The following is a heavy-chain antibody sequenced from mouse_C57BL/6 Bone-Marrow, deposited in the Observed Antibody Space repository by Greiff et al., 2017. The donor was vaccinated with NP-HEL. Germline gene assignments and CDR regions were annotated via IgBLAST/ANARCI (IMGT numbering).Heavy chain of an antibody. CDR3: SREGLYDDYDGWYFDV. V-gene: IGHV1-72*01. Sequence: QVQLQQPGAELVKPGASVKLSCKASGYTFTSYWMHWVKQRPGRGLEWIGRIDPNSGGTKYNEKFKSKATLTVDKPSSTAYMQLSSLTSEDSAVYDCSREGLYDDYDGWYFDVWGTGTTVTVSS. CDR2: IDPNSGGT. J-gene: IGHJ1*03. D-gene: IGHD2-4*01. CDR1: GYTFTSYW.